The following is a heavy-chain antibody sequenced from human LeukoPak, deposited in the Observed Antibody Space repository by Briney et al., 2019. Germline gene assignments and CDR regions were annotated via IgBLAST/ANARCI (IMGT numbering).Heavy chain of an antibody. D-gene: IGHD1-1*01. CDR1: GFTFSSYG. CDR2: ISYDGSNK. Sequence: GRSLRLSCAASGFTFSSYGMHWVRQAPGKGLEWVAVISYDGSNKYYADSVKGRFTISRDNSKNTLYLQMNSLRAEDTAVYYCAKDRRGLNEDYFDYWGQGTLVTVSS. J-gene: IGHJ4*02. CDR3: AKDRRGLNEDYFDY. V-gene: IGHV3-30*18.